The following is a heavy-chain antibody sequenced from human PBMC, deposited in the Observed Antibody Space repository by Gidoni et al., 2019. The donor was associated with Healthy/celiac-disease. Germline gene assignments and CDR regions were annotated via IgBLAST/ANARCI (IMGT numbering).Heavy chain of an antibody. D-gene: IGHD2-15*01. V-gene: IGHV1-69*08. CDR1: GGTFSSYT. CDR2: IIPILGIA. CDR3: ARDQCSGGSCPFDY. Sequence: QVQLVQSGAEVKKPGSSVKVSCKASGGTFSSYTSSWVRQAPGQGLEWMGRIIPILGIANYAQKFQGRVTITADKSTSTAYMELSSLRSEDTAVYYCARDQCSGGSCPFDYWGQGTLVTVSS. J-gene: IGHJ4*02.